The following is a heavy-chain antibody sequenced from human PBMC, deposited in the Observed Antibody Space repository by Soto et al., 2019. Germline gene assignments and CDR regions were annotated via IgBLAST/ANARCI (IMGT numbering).Heavy chain of an antibody. CDR3: VGALTYEVPYYYYGMDV. CDR1: GFMFRTYL. D-gene: IGHD3-16*01. V-gene: IGHV3-7*01. Sequence: GGSLRLSCEASGFMFRTYLMSWVRQAPGKGLEWVANIKQGGNEKFYVDSVKGRFTISRDNAKKSLFLQMNSLRPEDTAVYYCVGALTYEVPYYYYGMDVWGQGTTVTVSS. CDR2: IKQGGNEK. J-gene: IGHJ6*02.